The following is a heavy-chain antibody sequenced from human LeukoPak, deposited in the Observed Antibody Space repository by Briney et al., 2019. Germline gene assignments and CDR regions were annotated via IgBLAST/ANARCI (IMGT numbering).Heavy chain of an antibody. CDR1: GFTFSSYG. V-gene: IGHV3-33*01. D-gene: IGHD2-15*01. CDR3: AREGLAVVAAHFDY. J-gene: IGHJ4*02. CDR2: IWYDGSNK. Sequence: GGSLRPSCAASGFTFSSYGMHWVRQAPGKGLEWVAVIWYDGSNKYYADSVKGRFTISRDNSKNTLYLQMNSLRAEDTAVYYCAREGLAVVAAHFDYWGQGTLVTVSS.